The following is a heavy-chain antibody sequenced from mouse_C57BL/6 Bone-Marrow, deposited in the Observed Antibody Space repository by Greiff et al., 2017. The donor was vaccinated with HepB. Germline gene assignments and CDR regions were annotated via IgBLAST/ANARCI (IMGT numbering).Heavy chain of an antibody. Sequence: EVQLQQSGPELVKPGASVKISCKASGYTFTDYYMNWVKQSHGKSLEWIGDINPNNGGTSYNQKFKGKATLTVDTSSSTAYMQLSSLTSEDSAVYYCASKSNWTWFAYWGQGTLVTVSA. CDR2: INPNNGGT. V-gene: IGHV1-26*01. CDR1: GYTFTDYY. D-gene: IGHD2-5*01. J-gene: IGHJ3*01. CDR3: ASKSNWTWFAY.